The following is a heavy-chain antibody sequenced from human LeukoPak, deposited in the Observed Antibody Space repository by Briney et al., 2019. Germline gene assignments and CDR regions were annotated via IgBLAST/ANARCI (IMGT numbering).Heavy chain of an antibody. D-gene: IGHD2-21*02. Sequence: TSSETLSLTCTVSGGSISSGDYYWSWIRQPPGKGLEWIGYIYYSGSTYYNPSLKSRVTISVDTSKNQFSLKLSSVTAADTAVYYCARHYCGGDCYYHDAFDIWGQGTMVTVSS. V-gene: IGHV4-30-4*02. CDR2: IYYSGST. J-gene: IGHJ3*02. CDR1: GGSISSGDYY. CDR3: ARHYCGGDCYYHDAFDI.